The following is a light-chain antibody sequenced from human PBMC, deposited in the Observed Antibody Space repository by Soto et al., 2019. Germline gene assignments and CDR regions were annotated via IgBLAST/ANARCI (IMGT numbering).Light chain of an antibody. V-gene: IGKV1-5*01. CDR3: QQYHRYST. Sequence: DIQMPQAPSTLSASVGDRVTITCRASQSINAWLAWYQQKPGKAPKLLIYDVSTLDSGVPSRFSGSASGTEFTLTISYLESDDFATYYCQQYHRYSTFGQGTKVDIK. CDR2: DVS. J-gene: IGKJ1*01. CDR1: QSINAW.